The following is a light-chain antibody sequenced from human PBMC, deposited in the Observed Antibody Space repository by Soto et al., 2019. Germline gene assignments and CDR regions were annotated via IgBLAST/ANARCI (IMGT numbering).Light chain of an antibody. V-gene: IGLV1-40*01. CDR1: SANIGAGYH. CDR2: DNN. CDR3: QSYDSSLSAVV. J-gene: IGLJ2*01. Sequence: QPVLTQPPSVSGAPGQRVTISCTGSSANIGAGYHVHWYQQLPGTAPKLLIFDNNNRPSGVPDRFSGSKSGTSASLAITGLQAEDEADYYCQSYDSSLSAVVFGGGTKLTVL.